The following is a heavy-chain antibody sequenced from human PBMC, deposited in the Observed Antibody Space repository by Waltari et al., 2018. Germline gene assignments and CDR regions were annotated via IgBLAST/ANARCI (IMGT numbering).Heavy chain of an antibody. CDR1: GGTFSSYA. Sequence: QVQLVQSGAEVKKPGSSVKVSCKASGGTFSSYAISWVRQAPGQGLEWMGGIIPIFGTANYGQKFQGRVTITKDESTSTAYIELSRLRSEDTAVDYCAFGPGYYYDSSGYYLDYWGQGTLVTVSS. CDR2: IIPIFGTA. CDR3: AFGPGYYYDSSGYYLDY. D-gene: IGHD3-22*01. J-gene: IGHJ4*02. V-gene: IGHV1-69*05.